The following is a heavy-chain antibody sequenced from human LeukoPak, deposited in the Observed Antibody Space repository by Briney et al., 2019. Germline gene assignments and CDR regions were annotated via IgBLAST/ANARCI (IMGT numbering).Heavy chain of an antibody. CDR3: AKGAKNYHDSSGYYRSLRAFDI. V-gene: IGHV3-23*01. CDR2: ISGSGGST. D-gene: IGHD3-22*01. Sequence: GGSLRLSCAASGFTFSSYAMSWVRQAPGKGLEWVSAISGSGGSTYYADSVKGRFTISRDNSKNTLYLQMNSLRAEDTAVYYCAKGAKNYHDSSGYYRSLRAFDIWGQGTMVTVSS. J-gene: IGHJ3*02. CDR1: GFTFSSYA.